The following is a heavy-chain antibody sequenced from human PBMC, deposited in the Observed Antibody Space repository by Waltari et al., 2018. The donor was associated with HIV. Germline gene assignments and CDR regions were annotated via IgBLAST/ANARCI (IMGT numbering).Heavy chain of an antibody. Sequence: EVQLVESGGGLVKPGGSLRLSCAASGFTFSSYSMNWVRQAPGKGLEWVSSISSSSSYIYYADSVKGRFTISRDNAKNSLYLQMNSLRAEDTAVYYCARDLFRYSNYVDYWGQGTLVTVSS. D-gene: IGHD3-9*01. CDR3: ARDLFRYSNYVDY. V-gene: IGHV3-21*01. CDR1: GFTFSSYS. J-gene: IGHJ4*02. CDR2: ISSSSSYI.